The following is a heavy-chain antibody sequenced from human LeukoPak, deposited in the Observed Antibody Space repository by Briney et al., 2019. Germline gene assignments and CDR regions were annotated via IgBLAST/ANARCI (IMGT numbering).Heavy chain of an antibody. J-gene: IGHJ5*01. CDR2: INAGNGDT. CDR1: GYTFSSYV. V-gene: IGHV1-3*01. D-gene: IGHD1-26*01. Sequence: ASVKVSCKASGYTFSSYVMHWVRQAPGQRLEWMGWINAGNGDTKYSQKFQGRVTITRDTSASTAYMELSSLRSDDTGVYYCARARPGGAFDSWGQGTLVTVSS. CDR3: ARARPGGAFDS.